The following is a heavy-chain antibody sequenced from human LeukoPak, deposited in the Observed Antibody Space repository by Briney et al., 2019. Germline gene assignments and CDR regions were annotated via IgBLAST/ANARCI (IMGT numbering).Heavy chain of an antibody. CDR1: GGSFSGYY. J-gene: IGHJ4*02. D-gene: IGHD6-19*01. V-gene: IGHV4-34*01. CDR3: VRRGSGWYLNFDY. CDR2: INHSGST. Sequence: SETLSLTCAVYGGSFSGYYWSWIRQPPGKGLEWIGEINHSGSTNYNPSLKSRVTISVDTSKNQFSLKLSSVTAADMAVYYCVRRGSGWYLNFDYWGQGTLFTVSS.